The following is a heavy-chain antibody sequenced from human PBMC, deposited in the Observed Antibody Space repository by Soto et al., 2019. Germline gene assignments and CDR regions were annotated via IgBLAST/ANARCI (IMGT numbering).Heavy chain of an antibody. CDR3: AMVDNNVTPTPQDV. CDR2: ISPYSGNT. V-gene: IGHV1-18*01. J-gene: IGHJ6*02. CDR1: GYIFVNYV. D-gene: IGHD5-12*01. Sequence: QVQLVQSGDEVRKPESSVKVSGKASGYIFVNYVIAWVRQAPEQGLEWMGWISPYSGNTHYASKVQGRLIMTTDTSTSTANMDLGSLTSDDTAVYYCAMVDNNVTPTPQDVWGQGTTVTVSS.